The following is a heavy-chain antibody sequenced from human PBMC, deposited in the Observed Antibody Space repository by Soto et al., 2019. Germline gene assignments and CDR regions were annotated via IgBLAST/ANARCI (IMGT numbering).Heavy chain of an antibody. CDR3: ARESFIAARYFDY. Sequence: ASVKVSCKASGYTFTSYAMHWVRQAPGQRLEWMGWINAGNGNTKYSQKFQGRVTITRDTSASTAYMELSSLRSEDTAVYYCARESFIAARYFDYWGQGTLVTVSS. J-gene: IGHJ4*02. CDR1: GYTFTSYA. D-gene: IGHD6-6*01. V-gene: IGHV1-3*01. CDR2: INAGNGNT.